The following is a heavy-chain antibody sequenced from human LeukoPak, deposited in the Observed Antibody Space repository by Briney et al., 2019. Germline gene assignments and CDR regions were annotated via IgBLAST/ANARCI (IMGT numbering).Heavy chain of an antibody. J-gene: IGHJ4*02. CDR3: ARDVRAVAGHFDY. CDR2: INPNRGGT. CDR1: GYTFINNW. D-gene: IGHD6-19*01. V-gene: IGHV1-2*02. Sequence: VASVKVSCKASGYTFINNWMHWVRQAPGQGLEWMGWINPNRGGTNYAQKFQGRVTMTRDTSISTAYMELSRLRSDDTAVYYCARDVRAVAGHFDYWGQGTLVTVSS.